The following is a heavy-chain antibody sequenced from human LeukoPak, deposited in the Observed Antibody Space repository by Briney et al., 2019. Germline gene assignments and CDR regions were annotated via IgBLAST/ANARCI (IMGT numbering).Heavy chain of an antibody. CDR3: ARVKADYYVSGTFYHNYMDV. V-gene: IGHV3-48*01. D-gene: IGHD3-10*01. CDR2: ISNSGSTT. Sequence: GGSLRLSCAAPGFSFSTYNMNWVREAPGKGLEWVSYISNSGSTTYYADFLKGRFTISRDNAENSLYLQMNSLRAEDTAVYYCARVKADYYVSGTFYHNYMDVWGKGTTVTVPS. J-gene: IGHJ6*03. CDR1: GFSFSTYN.